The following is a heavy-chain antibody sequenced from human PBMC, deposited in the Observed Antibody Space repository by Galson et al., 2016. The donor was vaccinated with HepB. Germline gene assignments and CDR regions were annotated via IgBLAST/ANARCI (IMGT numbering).Heavy chain of an antibody. CDR2: ISASGTDT. D-gene: IGHD3/OR15-3a*01. CDR1: GFTFGDYP. CDR3: AKDGDFWTGYIWD. Sequence: SLRLSCAASGFTFGDYPMMWVRQTSEKGLEWLSRISASGTDTHLADSVKGRFTTSRDNSKNTLYLQMNSLRVEDTAVYYCAKDGDFWTGYIWDWGQGTLVTVSS. V-gene: IGHV3-23*01. J-gene: IGHJ4*02.